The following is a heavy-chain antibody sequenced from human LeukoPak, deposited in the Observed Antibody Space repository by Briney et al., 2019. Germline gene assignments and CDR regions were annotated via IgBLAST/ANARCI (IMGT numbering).Heavy chain of an antibody. CDR1: GDSVSSNSAA. Sequence: SQTLSLTCAISGDSVSSNSAAWNWFRQSPSRGLEWLGRTYYRSKWYNDYAVSMKSRITINPDTSKNQFSLQLNSVTPEDTAVYSCPRPLHWRIDYWGQGPLVPVSS. J-gene: IGHJ4*02. CDR3: PRPLHWRIDY. D-gene: IGHD1-1*01. CDR2: TYYRSKWYN. V-gene: IGHV6-1*01.